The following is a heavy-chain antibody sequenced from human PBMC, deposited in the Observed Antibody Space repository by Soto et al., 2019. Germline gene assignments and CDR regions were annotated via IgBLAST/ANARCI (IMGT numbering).Heavy chain of an antibody. D-gene: IGHD3-22*01. CDR3: ARESVSRTYYYDSSGYQNSYYFAY. CDR1: GGSISSGGYY. J-gene: IGHJ4*02. V-gene: IGHV4-31*03. CDR2: IYYSGST. Sequence: SETLSLTCTVSGGSISSGGYYWSWIRQHTGKGLEWIGYIYYSGSTYYNPSLKSRVTISVDTSKNQFSLKLSSVTAADTAVYYCARESVSRTYYYDSSGYQNSYYFAYWGQGTLVTVSS.